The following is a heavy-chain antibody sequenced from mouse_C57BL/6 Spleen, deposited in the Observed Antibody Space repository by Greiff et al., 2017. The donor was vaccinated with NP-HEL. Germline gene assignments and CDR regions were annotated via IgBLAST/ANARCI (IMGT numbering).Heavy chain of an antibody. CDR3: AREGGYYSSFDY. V-gene: IGHV1-4*01. CDR2: INPSSGYT. Sequence: VKLMESGAELARPGASVKMSCKASGYTFTSYTMHWVKQRPGQGLEWIGYINPSSGYTKYDQKFKDKATLTADKSSSTAYMQLSSLTSEDSAVYYCAREGGYYSSFDYWGQGTTLTVSS. CDR1: GYTFTSYT. D-gene: IGHD2-5*01. J-gene: IGHJ2*01.